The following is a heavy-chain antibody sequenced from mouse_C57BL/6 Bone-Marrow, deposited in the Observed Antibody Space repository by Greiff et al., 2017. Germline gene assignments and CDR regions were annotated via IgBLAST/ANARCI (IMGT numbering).Heavy chain of an antibody. CDR1: GYTFTSYW. CDR2: IYPGNSDT. J-gene: IGHJ3*01. D-gene: IGHD2-2*01. Sequence: EVQLQQSGTVLARPGASVKMSCKTSGYTFTSYWMHWVKQRPGQGLEWIGAIYPGNSDTSYNQKFKGKAKLTAVTSASTAYMELSSLTNENCAVYYCTTVVKRDRFAYWGQRTLVTVSA. V-gene: IGHV1-5*01. CDR3: TTVVKRDRFAY.